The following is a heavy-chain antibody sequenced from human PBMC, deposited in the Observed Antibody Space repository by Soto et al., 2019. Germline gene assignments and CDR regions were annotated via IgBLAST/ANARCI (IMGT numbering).Heavy chain of an antibody. Sequence: QVQLVQSGAEVKKPGSSVKVSCKASGGTFSSYSISWVRQAPGQGLEWMGGIIPIFGTANYAQKFQGRVMITADESTSTAYMELSSLRSEDTAVYYCARGGGYGDYANSYYYGMDVWGQGTTVTVSS. D-gene: IGHD4-17*01. CDR3: ARGGGYGDYANSYYYGMDV. J-gene: IGHJ6*02. V-gene: IGHV1-69*01. CDR2: IIPIFGTA. CDR1: GGTFSSYS.